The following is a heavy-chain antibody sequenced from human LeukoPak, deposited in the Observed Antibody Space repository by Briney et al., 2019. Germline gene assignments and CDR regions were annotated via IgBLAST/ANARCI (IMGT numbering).Heavy chain of an antibody. CDR1: GFTFSSYA. CDR2: ISYDGSNK. J-gene: IGHJ5*02. Sequence: AGGSLRLSCAASGFTFSSYAMHRVRQAPGKGLEWVAVISYDGSNKYYADSVKGRFTISRDNSKNTLYLQMNSLRAEDTAVYYCARDVTSSSGGWFDPWGQGTLVTVSS. V-gene: IGHV3-30*04. D-gene: IGHD6-6*01. CDR3: ARDVTSSSGGWFDP.